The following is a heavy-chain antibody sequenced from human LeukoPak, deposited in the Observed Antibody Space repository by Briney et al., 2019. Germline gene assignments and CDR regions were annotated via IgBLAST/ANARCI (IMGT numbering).Heavy chain of an antibody. J-gene: IGHJ4*02. Sequence: GGSLRLSCAASGFTFSSYWMSWVRQAPGKGLEWVANIKQDGSEKYYVDSVKGRFTISRDNAKNSLYLQMNGLRAEDTAVYYCARGYYDSSSFFDYWGQGTLATVSS. CDR2: IKQDGSEK. V-gene: IGHV3-7*01. CDR3: ARGYYDSSSFFDY. CDR1: GFTFSSYW. D-gene: IGHD3-22*01.